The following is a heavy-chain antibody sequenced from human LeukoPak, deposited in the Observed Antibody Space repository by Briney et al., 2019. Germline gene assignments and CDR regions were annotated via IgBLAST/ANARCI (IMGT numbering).Heavy chain of an antibody. Sequence: GGSLRLSCAVSGFTFSSYAMSWVRQAPGKGLEWVAAISGSGGGTDYADSVKGRFTISRDNSKNPLYLQMNSLRAEDTAVYYCAKAEQWLVLYFQHWGQGTLVTVSS. V-gene: IGHV3-23*01. CDR1: GFTFSSYA. CDR2: ISGSGGGT. J-gene: IGHJ1*01. D-gene: IGHD6-19*01. CDR3: AKAEQWLVLYFQH.